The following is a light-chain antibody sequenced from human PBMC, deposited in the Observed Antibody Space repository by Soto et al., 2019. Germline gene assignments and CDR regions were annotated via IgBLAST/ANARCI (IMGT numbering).Light chain of an antibody. Sequence: QSVLTQPPSASGTPGQRVTISCSGSSSNIGSNTVNWYQQFPGTAPKLLIYSNNQRPSGVPDRFSGSKSGTSASLAISGLQSEDEAYYYCAAWDDSLSGVVFGGGTKLTVL. V-gene: IGLV1-44*01. CDR3: AAWDDSLSGVV. CDR2: SNN. CDR1: SSNIGSNT. J-gene: IGLJ2*01.